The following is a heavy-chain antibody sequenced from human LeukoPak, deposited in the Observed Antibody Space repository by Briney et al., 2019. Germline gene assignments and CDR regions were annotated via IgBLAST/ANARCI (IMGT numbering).Heavy chain of an antibody. Sequence: GRSLRLSCAASGFTFRSYAMHWVRQAPGKGLEWVAVILDDENNKNYADSVKGRFTISRDNAKNSLYLQMNSLRAEDTATYYCARDVRSLVVPSNWGQGTLVTVSS. J-gene: IGHJ4*02. D-gene: IGHD2-2*01. CDR2: ILDDENNK. CDR3: ARDVRSLVVPSN. V-gene: IGHV3-30-3*01. CDR1: GFTFRSYA.